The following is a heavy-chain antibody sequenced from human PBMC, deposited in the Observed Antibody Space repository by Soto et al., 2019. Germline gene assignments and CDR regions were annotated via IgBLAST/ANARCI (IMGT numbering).Heavy chain of an antibody. CDR1: GGSISSSSYY. V-gene: IGHV4-39*01. J-gene: IGHJ5*02. D-gene: IGHD3-22*01. Sequence: SETLSLTCTVSGGSISSSSYYWGWIRQPPGKGLEWIGSIYYSGSTYYNPSLKSRVTISVDTSKNQFSLMLSSVTAADTAVYYCARALAYDSSGYYDNWFDPWGQGTLVTVSS. CDR2: IYYSGST. CDR3: ARALAYDSSGYYDNWFDP.